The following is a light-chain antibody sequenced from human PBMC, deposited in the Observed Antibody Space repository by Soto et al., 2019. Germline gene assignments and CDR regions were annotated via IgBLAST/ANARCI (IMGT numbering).Light chain of an antibody. CDR3: QQYGTSPYT. CDR2: GAS. J-gene: IGKJ2*01. Sequence: ESVLTQSPGTLSLSPGERATLSCRASQSVRSRYLAWYQQKPGQAPRLLIYGASSRATGIPDRFSGGGSGADFTLTISRLEPEDFAVYYCQQYGTSPYTFGQGTKLEIK. V-gene: IGKV3-20*01. CDR1: QSVRSRY.